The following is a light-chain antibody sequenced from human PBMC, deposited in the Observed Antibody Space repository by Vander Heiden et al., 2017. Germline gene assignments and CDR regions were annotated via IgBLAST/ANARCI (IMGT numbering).Light chain of an antibody. CDR2: EVS. Sequence: SALTQPPSVSGSPGQSVTISCTGTSIDGGGYNYVTWYQQNPGNTRKHRIYEVSNRPSGVSNRFSGSKSGNTAALTICGLQAEDEAYYYCRSDTSSSGYVFGTGTKVTVL. CDR3: RSDTSSSGYV. CDR1: SIDGGGYNY. V-gene: IGLV2-14*01. J-gene: IGLJ1*01.